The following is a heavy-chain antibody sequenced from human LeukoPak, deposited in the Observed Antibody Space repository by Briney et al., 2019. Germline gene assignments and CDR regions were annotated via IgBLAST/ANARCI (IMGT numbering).Heavy chain of an antibody. CDR2: INHSGST. D-gene: IGHD4-23*01. V-gene: IGHV4-34*01. Sequence: SEPLSLSCAVYGGSFSGYYWSWIRQPPGKGLEWIGEINHSGSTNYNPSLKSRVTISVDTSKNQFSLKLSSVTAADTAVYYCARGEVTSVDYWGQGTLVTVSS. CDR1: GGSFSGYY. CDR3: ARGEVTSVDY. J-gene: IGHJ4*02.